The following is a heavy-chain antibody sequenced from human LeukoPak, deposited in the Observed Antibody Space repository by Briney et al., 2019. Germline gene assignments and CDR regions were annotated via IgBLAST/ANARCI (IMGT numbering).Heavy chain of an antibody. CDR3: ARAPTDY. Sequence: PSETLSLTCAVYGGSLSGYYWSWIRQPPGKGLEWIGEINHSGSTNYNPSLKSRVTISVDTSKNQFSLKLSSVTAADTAVYYCARAPTDYWGQGTLVTVSS. CDR2: INHSGST. V-gene: IGHV4-34*01. J-gene: IGHJ4*02. CDR1: GGSLSGYY.